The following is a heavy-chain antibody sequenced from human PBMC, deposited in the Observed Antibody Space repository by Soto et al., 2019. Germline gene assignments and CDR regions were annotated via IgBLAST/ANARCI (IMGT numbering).Heavy chain of an antibody. CDR1: GITFSTYA. D-gene: IGHD5-12*01. J-gene: IGHJ5*02. CDR3: ARAISGYGT. V-gene: IGHV1-3*01. Sequence: GASVKVSCKASGITFSTYAIHWVRQAPGQRLEWMGWINAGNGNTRYSQKFQGRVTLTRDTSASTAYMDLSSLRSEDTAIYYCARAISGYGTWGQGTLVTVPQ. CDR2: INAGNGNT.